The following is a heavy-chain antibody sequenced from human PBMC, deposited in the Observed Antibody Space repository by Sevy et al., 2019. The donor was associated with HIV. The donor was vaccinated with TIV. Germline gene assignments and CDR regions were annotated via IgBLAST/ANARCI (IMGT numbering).Heavy chain of an antibody. CDR1: GFSFSSYS. CDR3: ARVGCTISSCPLHDAFDI. CDR2: ISGVSNYI. D-gene: IGHD2-2*01. J-gene: IGHJ3*02. Sequence: GVSLRLSCAASGFSFSSYSMNWVRQAPGKGLEWVSSISGVSNYIYYAHSVKGRFTISRDNAKNSLYLQMSRLRVGDTAVYYCARVGCTISSCPLHDAFDIWGQGTMVTVSS. V-gene: IGHV3-21*01.